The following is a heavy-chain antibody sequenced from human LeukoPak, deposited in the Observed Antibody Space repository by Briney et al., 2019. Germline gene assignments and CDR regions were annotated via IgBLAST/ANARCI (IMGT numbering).Heavy chain of an antibody. CDR2: ISSSSSHI. J-gene: IGHJ4*02. Sequence: PGGSLRLSCAASGFTFSSYSMNWVRQAPGKGLEWVSSISSSSSHIYYADSVKGRFTISRDNAKNSLYLQMNSLRAEDTAVYYCARGRGLPGPLDYWGQGILVTVSS. V-gene: IGHV3-21*01. CDR1: GFTFSSYS. CDR3: ARGRGLPGPLDY. D-gene: IGHD3-10*01.